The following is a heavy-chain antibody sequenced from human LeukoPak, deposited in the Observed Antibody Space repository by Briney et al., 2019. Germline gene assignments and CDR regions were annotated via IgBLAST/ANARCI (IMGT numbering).Heavy chain of an antibody. J-gene: IGHJ4*02. D-gene: IGHD2-8*01. CDR1: GFSFGGYG. CDR3: ARDLGGCTNGLCSYYFDY. CDR2: IWYNGKNK. V-gene: IGHV3-33*01. Sequence: GASLRLSCVASGFSFGGYGMSWVRQAPGKGLEWVAVIWYNGKNKYYSDSVKGRFTISRDTSKNTLYLQMNSLRAEDTAVYYWARDLGGCTNGLCSYYFDYWGQGTLVTVSS.